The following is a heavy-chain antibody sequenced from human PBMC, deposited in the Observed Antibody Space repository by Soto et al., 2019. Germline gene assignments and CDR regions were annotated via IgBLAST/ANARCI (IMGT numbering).Heavy chain of an antibody. CDR2: ISAYNGNT. D-gene: IGHD1-1*01. CDR3: ARERVQLERRYYYYYYMDV. V-gene: IGHV1-18*01. CDR1: GYTFTSYG. Sequence: GASVKVSCKASGYTFTSYGISWVRQAPGQGLEWMGWISAYNGNTNYAQKLQGRVTMTTDTSTSTAYMELRSLRSDDTAVYYCARERVQLERRYYYYYYMDVWGKGTTVTVSS. J-gene: IGHJ6*03.